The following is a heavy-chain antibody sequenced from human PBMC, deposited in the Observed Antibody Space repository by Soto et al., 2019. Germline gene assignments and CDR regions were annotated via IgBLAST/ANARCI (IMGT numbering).Heavy chain of an antibody. CDR2: INYSGST. Sequence: SETLSLTCAVYGGSFSGYYWSWIRQPPGKGLEWIGVINYSGSTNYNPSLKSRVTISIDTSKNQFSLNLSSVTAADAAVYYCARVGSTETCFDPWGQGTLVTVSS. D-gene: IGHD2-8*02. CDR1: GGSFSGYY. J-gene: IGHJ5*02. V-gene: IGHV4-34*01. CDR3: ARVGSTETCFDP.